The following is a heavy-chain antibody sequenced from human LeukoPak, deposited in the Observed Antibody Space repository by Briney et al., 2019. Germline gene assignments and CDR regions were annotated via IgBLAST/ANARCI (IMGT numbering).Heavy chain of an antibody. CDR2: ISSSSSYI. J-gene: IGHJ4*02. D-gene: IGHD6-13*01. CDR1: GFTFSSYS. CDR3: ARDRIAAAGSDY. V-gene: IGHV3-21*01. Sequence: GGSLRLTCAASGFTFSSYSMNWVRQAPGKGLEWVSSISSSSSYIYYADSVKGRFTISRDNAKNSLYLQMNSLRAEDTAVYYCARDRIAAAGSDYWGQGTLVTVSS.